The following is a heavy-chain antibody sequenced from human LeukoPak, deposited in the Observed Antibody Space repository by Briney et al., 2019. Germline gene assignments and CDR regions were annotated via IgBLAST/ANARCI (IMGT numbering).Heavy chain of an antibody. V-gene: IGHV4-4*09. Sequence: PSETLSLTCTVSGGSISSYYWSWIRQPPGKGLEWIGYIYTSGSTNYNPSLKSRVTISVDTSKNQFSLKLSSVTAADTAVYYCARHGDYGDYEYFQHWGQGTLVTVSS. D-gene: IGHD4-17*01. CDR1: GGSISSYY. J-gene: IGHJ1*01. CDR2: IYTSGST. CDR3: ARHGDYGDYEYFQH.